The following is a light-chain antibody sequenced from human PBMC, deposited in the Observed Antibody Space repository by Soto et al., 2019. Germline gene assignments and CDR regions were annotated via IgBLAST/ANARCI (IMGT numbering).Light chain of an antibody. J-gene: IGKJ2*01. CDR1: QSVSSNF. Sequence: EILLTQSPDTLSLSPGERATLSCRASQSVSSNFLAWYQQKPGQAPRLLIHGASTRATAIPDRFSGSGSGTDFTLSISRLEPEDSAVYYCQQYGSSPMYTFGQGNKVDIK. CDR2: GAS. V-gene: IGKV3-20*01. CDR3: QQYGSSPMYT.